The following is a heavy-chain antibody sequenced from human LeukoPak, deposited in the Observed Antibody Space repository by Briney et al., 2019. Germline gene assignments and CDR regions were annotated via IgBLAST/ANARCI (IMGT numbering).Heavy chain of an antibody. CDR3: ARPILSSSSKVDLDY. J-gene: IGHJ4*02. CDR2: INPNSGGT. D-gene: IGHD6-6*01. Sequence: GASVKVSCKASGYTFTGYYMHWVRQAPGQGLEWMGWINPNSGGTNYAQKFQGRVTMTRDTSISTAYMELSRLRSDDTAVYYCARPILSSSSKVDLDYWGQGTLVTVSS. V-gene: IGHV1-2*02. CDR1: GYTFTGYY.